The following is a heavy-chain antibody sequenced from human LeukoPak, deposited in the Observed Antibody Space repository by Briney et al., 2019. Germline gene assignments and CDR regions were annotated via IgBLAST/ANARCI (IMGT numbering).Heavy chain of an antibody. D-gene: IGHD5-18*01. J-gene: IGHJ4*02. V-gene: IGHV4-34*01. CDR1: GGSFSGYY. CDR3: ACPHTAMVTAPFDY. CDR2: INHSGST. Sequence: PSETLSLTCAVYGGSFSGYYWSWIRQPPGKGLEWIGEINHSGSTNYNPSLKSRVTISVDTSKNQFSLKLSSVTAADTAVYYCACPHTAMVTAPFDYWGQGTLVTVSS.